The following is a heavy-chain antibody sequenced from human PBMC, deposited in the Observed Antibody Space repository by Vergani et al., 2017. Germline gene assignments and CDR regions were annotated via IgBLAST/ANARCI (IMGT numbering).Heavy chain of an antibody. J-gene: IGHJ6*02. Sequence: QVQLVESGGGLVKPGGSLRLSCAASGFTFRDYYMSWIRQAPGKGLEWVSYISSSGITIYYADSVKGRFTLARDNAKNSLYLQRNSLRAEDTAVYYCARGGLDYYYYYGMDVWGQGTTVTVSS. CDR2: ISSSGITI. V-gene: IGHV3-11*01. D-gene: IGHD2-21*01. CDR1: GFTFRDYY. CDR3: ARGGLDYYYYYGMDV.